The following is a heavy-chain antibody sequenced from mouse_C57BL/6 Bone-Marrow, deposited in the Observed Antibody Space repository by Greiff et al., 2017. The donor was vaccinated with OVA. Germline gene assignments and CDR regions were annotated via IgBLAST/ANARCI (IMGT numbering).Heavy chain of an antibody. CDR3: TATTVEDAY. J-gene: IGHJ3*01. CDR1: GFNIKDDY. V-gene: IGHV14-4*01. D-gene: IGHD1-1*01. CDR2: IDPENGDT. Sequence: VQLQQSGAELVRPGASVKLSCTASGFNIKDDYMHWVKQRPEQGLEWIGWIDPENGDTEYASKFQGKATITADTSSNTAYLQLSSLTSEDTAVYYCTATTVEDAYWGQGTLVTVSA.